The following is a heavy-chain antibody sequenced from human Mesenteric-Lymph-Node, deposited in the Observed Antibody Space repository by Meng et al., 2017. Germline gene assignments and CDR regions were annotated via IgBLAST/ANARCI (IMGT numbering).Heavy chain of an antibody. CDR1: GYSISSGYY. J-gene: IGHJ4*02. V-gene: IGHV4-38-2*02. CDR2: IYHSGST. Sequence: SETLSLTCTVSGYSISSGYYWGWIRQPPGKGVEWIGSIYHSGSTYYNPSLKSRVTISVDTSKNQFSLKLSSVTAADTAVYYCARKGEFNLDYWGQGTLVTVSS. D-gene: IGHD3-10*01. CDR3: ARKGEFNLDY.